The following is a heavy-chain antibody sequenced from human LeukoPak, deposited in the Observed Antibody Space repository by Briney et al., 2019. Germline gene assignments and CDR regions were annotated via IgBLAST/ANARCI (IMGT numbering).Heavy chain of an antibody. Sequence: SETLSLTCAVSGASISSSYWSWIRQPPGKGLEYIGYTHHSDGTNYNPSLKSRVTMALDTSKNQFSLKLSSVTAADTAIYYCTKVLRGYNGYGDWGQGILVTVSS. D-gene: IGHD5-12*01. V-gene: IGHV4-59*01. CDR3: TKVLRGYNGYGD. CDR1: GASISSSY. J-gene: IGHJ4*02. CDR2: THHSDGT.